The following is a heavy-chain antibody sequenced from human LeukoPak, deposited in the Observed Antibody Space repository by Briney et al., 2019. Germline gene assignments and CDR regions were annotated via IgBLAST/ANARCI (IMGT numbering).Heavy chain of an antibody. CDR1: SGSISSSNYY. V-gene: IGHV4-61*02. Sequence: SQTLSLTCTVSSGSISSSNYYWSWIRQPAGEGLEWIGRISTIGSTNYNPSLNSRVTISIDTSKNQFSLKLSSVAAADTAVYYCARDGCGGSCFHYYYYYMDVWGKGTTVTISS. CDR2: ISTIGST. CDR3: ARDGCGGSCFHYYYYYMDV. J-gene: IGHJ6*03. D-gene: IGHD2-15*01.